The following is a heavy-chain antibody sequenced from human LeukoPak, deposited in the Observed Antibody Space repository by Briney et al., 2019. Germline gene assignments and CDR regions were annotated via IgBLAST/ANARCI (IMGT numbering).Heavy chain of an antibody. CDR1: GFTFSSYA. CDR2: ISGSGGST. Sequence: PGGSLRLSCAASGFTFSSYAMSWVRQAPGKGLEWVSAISGSGGSTYYADSVKGRFTISRDNSKNTLYLQMNSLRAEDTAVYYCAKDPGTTVTSDGWFDPWGQGTLVTVSS. J-gene: IGHJ5*02. V-gene: IGHV3-23*01. CDR3: AKDPGTTVTSDGWFDP. D-gene: IGHD4-17*01.